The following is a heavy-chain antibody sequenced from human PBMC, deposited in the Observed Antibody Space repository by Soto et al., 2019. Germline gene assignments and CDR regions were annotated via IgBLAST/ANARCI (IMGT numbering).Heavy chain of an antibody. Sequence: VSGPTLVNPTETLTLTCTVSGFSLSNARMGVSWIRQPPGKALEWLAHIFSNDEKSYSTSLKSRLTISKDTSKSQVVLTMTNMDPVDTATYYCARIGPLYYDFWSGYYRGPNWFDPWGQGTLVTVSS. V-gene: IGHV2-26*01. CDR3: ARIGPLYYDFWSGYYRGPNWFDP. CDR1: GFSLSNARMG. CDR2: IFSNDEK. D-gene: IGHD3-3*01. J-gene: IGHJ5*02.